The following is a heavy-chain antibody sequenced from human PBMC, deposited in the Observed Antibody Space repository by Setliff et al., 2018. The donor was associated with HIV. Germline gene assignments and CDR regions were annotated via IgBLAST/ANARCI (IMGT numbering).Heavy chain of an antibody. V-gene: IGHV3-30*12. CDR3: ARDLGFGYYYRSGSVYFDY. Sequence: LSLSCAVSGFTFSSYTMDWVRQAPGKGLEWVALIYYDGSTEYYADSVKGRFTISRDNAKNSLYLEMNSLRADDTAVYYCARDLGFGYYYRSGSVYFDYWGQGTLVTVSS. D-gene: IGHD3-10*01. CDR2: IYYDGSTE. CDR1: GFTFSSYT. J-gene: IGHJ4*02.